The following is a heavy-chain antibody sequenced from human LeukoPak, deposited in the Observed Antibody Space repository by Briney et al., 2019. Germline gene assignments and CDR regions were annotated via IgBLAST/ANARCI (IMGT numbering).Heavy chain of an antibody. CDR3: ARHGLVSGYSSGWYVRGYFDY. Sequence: GGSLRLSCAASGFTFTSYWMSWVRQAPGKGLEWVANIKYDGSEEYYVVSVKGRFTISRDNAKNSLYLQMNSLRVEDTAVYYCARHGLVSGYSSGWYVRGYFDYWGQGTLVTVSS. CDR1: GFTFTSYW. J-gene: IGHJ4*02. CDR2: IKYDGSEE. D-gene: IGHD6-19*01. V-gene: IGHV3-7*01.